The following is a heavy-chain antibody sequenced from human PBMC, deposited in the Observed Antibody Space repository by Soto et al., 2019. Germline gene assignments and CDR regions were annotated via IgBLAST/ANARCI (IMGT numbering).Heavy chain of an antibody. V-gene: IGHV3-23*01. CDR2: VLGGGGST. CDR3: ARKGPPRDAFDI. Sequence: EVQLLESGGGLVQPGGSLRLSCAASGFTFSSYAMSWVRQTPGKGLEWVSGVLGGGGSTFYADSVKGRFTISRDNSMNTLYVQMNSLRAEDTAIYYCARKGPPRDAFDIWGQGTMVTVSS. CDR1: GFTFSSYA. J-gene: IGHJ3*02.